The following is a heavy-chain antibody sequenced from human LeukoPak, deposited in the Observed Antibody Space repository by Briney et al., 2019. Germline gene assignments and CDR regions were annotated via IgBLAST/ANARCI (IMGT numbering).Heavy chain of an antibody. D-gene: IGHD3-22*01. Sequence: ASVKVSCKASGYTFTGYYMHWVRQAPGQGLEWMGWINPNSGGTNFAQKFQGRVTMTTDTSTSTAYMELRSLRSDDTAVYYCARDSPGGSDSSGRGTYFDYWGQGTLVTVSS. CDR1: GYTFTGYY. CDR3: ARDSPGGSDSSGRGTYFDY. CDR2: INPNSGGT. J-gene: IGHJ4*02. V-gene: IGHV1-2*02.